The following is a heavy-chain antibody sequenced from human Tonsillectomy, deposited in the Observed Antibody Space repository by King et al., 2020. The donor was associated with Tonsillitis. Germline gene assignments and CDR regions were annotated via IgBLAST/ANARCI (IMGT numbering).Heavy chain of an antibody. CDR3: ARHGAYFDY. D-gene: IGHD3-16*01. Sequence: LQLQESGPGLVKPSETLSLTCTVSGVSISTYYWSWIRQPPGKGLEWIGYISNSGNTNYNPSLKSRVTISADTSKNQFSLKLSSVTAADTAVYYCARHGAYFDYWGQGTLVTVSP. V-gene: IGHV4-59*08. CDR2: ISNSGNT. CDR1: GVSISTYY. J-gene: IGHJ4*02.